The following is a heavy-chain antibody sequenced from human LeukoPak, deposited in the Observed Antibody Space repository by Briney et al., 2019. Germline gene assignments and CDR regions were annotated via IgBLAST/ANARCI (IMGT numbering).Heavy chain of an antibody. Sequence: SETLSLTCTVSGGSISSYYWSWIRQPAGKGLEWIGRIYASGSTNYNPSLSSRVNMSVDTSKNQFSLKLTSVTAADTAVYYCARKRKGAYDFDYWGQGTLVTVSS. D-gene: IGHD4-17*01. CDR3: ARKRKGAYDFDY. V-gene: IGHV4-4*07. CDR2: IYASGST. CDR1: GGSISSYY. J-gene: IGHJ4*02.